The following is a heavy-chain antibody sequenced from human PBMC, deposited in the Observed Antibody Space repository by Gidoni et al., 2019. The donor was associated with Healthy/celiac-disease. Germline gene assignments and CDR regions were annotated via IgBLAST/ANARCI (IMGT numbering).Heavy chain of an antibody. CDR3: TTGGSGYYSYYFDY. J-gene: IGHJ4*02. D-gene: IGHD3-22*01. Sequence: EVQLVESGGGLVKPGGSLRLSCAASGFTFRNAWMSWVRQAPGKGLEWVGRIKSKTDGGTTDYAAPVKGRFTISRDDSKNTPYLQMNSLKTEDTAVYYCTTGGSGYYSYYFDYWGQGTLVTVSS. V-gene: IGHV3-15*01. CDR1: GFTFRNAW. CDR2: IKSKTDGGTT.